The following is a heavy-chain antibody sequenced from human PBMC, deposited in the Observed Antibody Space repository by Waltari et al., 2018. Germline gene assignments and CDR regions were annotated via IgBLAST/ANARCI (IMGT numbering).Heavy chain of an antibody. J-gene: IGHJ4*02. CDR2: ISGSGCS. V-gene: IGHV4-39*01. Sequence: QVQLQESGPGLVKPSETLSLTCTVSGGSISSSNYYWGWIRQPPGKGLEWVPGISGSGCSKYYADHVKGRFTISRDNAKNTLYLQMNSLRAEDTAVYYCARGGYSNYEFIDYWGQGTLVTVSS. CDR1: GGSISSSNYY. D-gene: IGHD4-4*01. CDR3: ARGGYSNYEFIDY.